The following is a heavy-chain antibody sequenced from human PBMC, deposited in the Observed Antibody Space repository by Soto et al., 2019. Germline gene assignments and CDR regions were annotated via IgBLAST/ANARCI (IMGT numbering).Heavy chain of an antibody. J-gene: IGHJ5*02. V-gene: IGHV1-18*01. CDR3: ARDLVYGRSGTCYREWFDP. CDR1: GYTFTTHG. CDR2: VRGDNGHT. D-gene: IGHD1-26*01. Sequence: QVQLVQSGAEVKKPGASVKVSCKASGYTFTTHGISWVRQVPGQGLEWMGWVRGDNGHTNYAQSLQGRVTMTTDTSTNTAYMELRSLRSDDTAVYYCARDLVYGRSGTCYREWFDPWGQGTLVTVSS.